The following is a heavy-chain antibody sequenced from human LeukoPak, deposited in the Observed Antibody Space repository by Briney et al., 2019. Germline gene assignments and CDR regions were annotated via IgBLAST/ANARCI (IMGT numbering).Heavy chain of an antibody. Sequence: PSETLSLTCTVSGGSISSYYWSWIRQPAGKGLEWIGRIYTSGSTNYNPSLKSRVTMSVDTSKNQFSLKLSSVTAADTAVYYCARESSPGYCSSTSCPVDYWGQGTLVTVSS. V-gene: IGHV4-4*07. CDR3: ARESSPGYCSSTSCPVDY. CDR1: GGSISSYY. CDR2: IYTSGST. J-gene: IGHJ4*02. D-gene: IGHD2-2*03.